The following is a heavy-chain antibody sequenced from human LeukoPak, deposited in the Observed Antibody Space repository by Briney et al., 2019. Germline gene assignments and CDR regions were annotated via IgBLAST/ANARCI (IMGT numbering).Heavy chain of an antibody. CDR3: AKVASSSTSCYAVDY. V-gene: IGHV3-23*01. D-gene: IGHD2-2*01. CDR2: ISGSGGST. J-gene: IGHJ4*02. Sequence: GGSLRLSCAASGFTFSSYAMSWVRQAPGKGLEWVSAISGSGGSTYYADSVKGRFTISRDNSKNTLYLQMNSLRAGDTAVYYCAKVASSSTSCYAVDYWGQGTLVTVSS. CDR1: GFTFSSYA.